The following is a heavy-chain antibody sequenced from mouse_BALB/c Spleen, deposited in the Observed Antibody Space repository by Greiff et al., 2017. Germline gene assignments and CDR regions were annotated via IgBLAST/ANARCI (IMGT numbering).Heavy chain of an antibody. D-gene: IGHD1-1*01. CDR1: GFNIKDTY. CDR2: IDPANGNT. CDR3: ARAGSSYGGYAMDY. V-gene: IGHV14-3*02. J-gene: IGHJ4*01. Sequence: EVHLVESGAELVKPGASVKLSCTASGFNIKDTYMHWVKQRPEQGLEWIGRIDPANGNTKYDPKFQGKATITADTSSNTAYLQLSSLTSEDTAVYYCARAGSSYGGYAMDYWGQGTSVTVSS.